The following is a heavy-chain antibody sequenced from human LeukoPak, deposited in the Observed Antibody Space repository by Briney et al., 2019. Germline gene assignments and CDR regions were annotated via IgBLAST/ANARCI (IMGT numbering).Heavy chain of an antibody. CDR3: TRADGVVVVVAATY. J-gene: IGHJ4*02. D-gene: IGHD2-15*01. CDR2: IRSKAYGGTT. V-gene: IGHV3-49*04. Sequence: GGSLRLSCAASGFTFSNAWMSWVRQAPGKGVEWVGFIRSKAYGGTTEYAASVKGRFTISRDDFKSIAYLQMNSLKTEDTAVYYCTRADGVVVVVAATYWGQGTLVTVSS. CDR1: GFTFSNAW.